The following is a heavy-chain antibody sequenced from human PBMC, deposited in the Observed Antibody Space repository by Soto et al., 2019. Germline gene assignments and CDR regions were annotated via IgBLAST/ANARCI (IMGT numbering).Heavy chain of an antibody. D-gene: IGHD6-6*01. V-gene: IGHV4-59*01. CDR2: IHYSGST. CDR1: GGSISSYY. J-gene: IGHJ5*02. CDR3: ARQYSSSYWFDP. Sequence: SETLSLTCTVSGGSISSYYWSWIRQPPGKGLEWIGYIHYSGSTKYNPSLKSRVTISVDTSKNQFSLKLSSVTAADTAVYYCARQYSSSYWFDPWGQGTLVTVSS.